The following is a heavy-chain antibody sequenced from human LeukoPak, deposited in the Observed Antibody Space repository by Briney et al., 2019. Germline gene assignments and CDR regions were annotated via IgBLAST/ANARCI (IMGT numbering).Heavy chain of an antibody. CDR3: ASDLRWFGYYFDY. CDR1: GGSISSGSYY. D-gene: IGHD3-10*01. Sequence: PSETLSLTRTVSGGSISSGSYYWTWIRQPAGKGLEWIGRIYTSGSTNYNPSLESRVTISVDTSKNQFSLKLISVTAADTAVYYCASDLRWFGYYFDYWGQGTLVTVSS. CDR2: IYTSGST. V-gene: IGHV4-61*02. J-gene: IGHJ4*02.